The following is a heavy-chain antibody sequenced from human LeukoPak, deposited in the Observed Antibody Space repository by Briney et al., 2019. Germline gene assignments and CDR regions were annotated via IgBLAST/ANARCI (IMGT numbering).Heavy chain of an antibody. J-gene: IGHJ4*02. Sequence: GESLKISCKGSGYSFTSYWIGWVRQMPGKDLEWMGIIYPGDSDTRYSPSFQGQVTISADKSISTAYLQWSSLKASDTAMYYCARRHCSSTSCYRGFDYWGQGTLVTVSS. V-gene: IGHV5-51*01. CDR3: ARRHCSSTSCYRGFDY. CDR2: IYPGDSDT. D-gene: IGHD2-2*01. CDR1: GYSFTSYW.